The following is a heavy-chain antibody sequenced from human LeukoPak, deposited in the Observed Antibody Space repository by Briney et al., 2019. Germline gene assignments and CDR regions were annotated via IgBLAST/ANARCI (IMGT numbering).Heavy chain of an antibody. CDR2: IIPIFGTA. J-gene: IGHJ4*02. CDR1: GGTFSSYA. D-gene: IGHD1-14*01. Sequence: GSSVKVSCKASGGTFSSYAISWVRQAPGQGLEWMGRIIPIFGTANYAQKFQGRVTMTRNTSISTAYMELSSLRSEDTAVYYCARAGNGMQTDFSYWGQGTLVTVSS. V-gene: IGHV1-69*05. CDR3: ARAGNGMQTDFSY.